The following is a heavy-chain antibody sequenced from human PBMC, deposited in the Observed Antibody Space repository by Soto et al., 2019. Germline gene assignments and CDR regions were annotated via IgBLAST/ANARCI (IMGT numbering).Heavy chain of an antibody. CDR2: IYYSGST. V-gene: IGHV4-59*08. D-gene: IGHD1-20*01. J-gene: IGHJ4*02. CDR1: GGSISSYY. Sequence: SETLSLTCTVSGGSISSYYWSWIRQPPGKGLEWIGYIYYSGSTNYNPSLKSRVTISVDTSKNQFSLKLSSVTAADTAVYYCAKIPGYKYREYYFDCWGQGTLVTVSS. CDR3: AKIPGYKYREYYFDC.